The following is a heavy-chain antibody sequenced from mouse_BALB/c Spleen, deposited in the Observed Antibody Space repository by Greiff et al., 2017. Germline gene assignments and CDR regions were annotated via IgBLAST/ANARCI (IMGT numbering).Heavy chain of an antibody. J-gene: IGHJ1*01. D-gene: IGHD2-1*01. V-gene: IGHV5-4*02. CDR1: GFTFSDYY. CDR2: ISDGGSYT. CDR3: ARGNYGNYRYFDV. Sequence: EVQRVESGGGLVKPGGSLKLSCAASGFTFSDYYMYWVRQTPEKRLEWVATISDGGSYTYYPDSVKGRFTISRDNAKNNLYLQMSSLKSEDTAMYYCARGNYGNYRYFDVWGAGTTVTVSS.